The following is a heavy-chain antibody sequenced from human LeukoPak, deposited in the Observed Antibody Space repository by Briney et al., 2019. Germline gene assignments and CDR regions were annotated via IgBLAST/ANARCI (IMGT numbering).Heavy chain of an antibody. D-gene: IGHD3-10*01. CDR1: GYTFTNYG. CDR3: ATDYYGSGSQDDAFDI. Sequence: ASVKVSCKASGYTFTNYGISWVRQAPGQGLEWMGWISAYNGNTNYAQKLQGRVTMTTDTSTSTAYMELRSLRSGDTAVYYCATDYYGSGSQDDAFDIWGQGTMVTVSS. V-gene: IGHV1-18*01. CDR2: ISAYNGNT. J-gene: IGHJ3*02.